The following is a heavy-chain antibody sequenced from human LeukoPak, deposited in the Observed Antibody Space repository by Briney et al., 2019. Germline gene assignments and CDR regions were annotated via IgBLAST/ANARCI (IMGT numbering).Heavy chain of an antibody. CDR1: GGSIISSDYH. CDR2: IYYSGST. D-gene: IGHD4-23*01. J-gene: IGHJ4*02. V-gene: IGHV4-39*01. CDR3: AIRHDYGDNAKYHFDY. Sequence: SETLSLTCTVSGGSIISSDYHWGWVRQPPGKGLEWIGNIYYSGSTYYNPSLKSRVTISVDTSKNQFSLRLSSVTAADTAVYYCAIRHDYGDNAKYHFDYWGQGTLVTVSP.